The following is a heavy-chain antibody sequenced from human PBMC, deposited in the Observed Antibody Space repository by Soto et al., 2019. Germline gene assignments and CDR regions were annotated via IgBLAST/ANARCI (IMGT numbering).Heavy chain of an antibody. CDR2: ITPNSTSI. J-gene: IGHJ4*02. CDR3: TRGYTGDY. Sequence: GGSLRLSCVGSEFTFSSFSMNWVRQAPGKGLEWVSSITPNSTSIYYADSAKGRFTISRDDAKNSLHLQMNSLRVEDTSLYYCTRGYTGDYWGQGVLVTVSS. D-gene: IGHD1-1*01. V-gene: IGHV3-21*01. CDR1: EFTFSSFS.